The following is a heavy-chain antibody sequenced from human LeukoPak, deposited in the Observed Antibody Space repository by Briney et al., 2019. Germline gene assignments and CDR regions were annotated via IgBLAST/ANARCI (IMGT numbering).Heavy chain of an antibody. CDR3: ARSGNTQSNAGGYDLGLGY. D-gene: IGHD5-12*01. CDR1: GFAVSSNY. CDR2: IYSGGST. V-gene: IGHV3-53*01. Sequence: GGSLRLSCAASGFAVSSNYMSWVRQAPGKGLEWVSVIYSGGSTYYADSVKGRFTISRDNSKNTLYLQMNSLRAEDTAVYYCARSGNTQSNAGGYDLGLGYWGQGTLVTVSS. J-gene: IGHJ4*02.